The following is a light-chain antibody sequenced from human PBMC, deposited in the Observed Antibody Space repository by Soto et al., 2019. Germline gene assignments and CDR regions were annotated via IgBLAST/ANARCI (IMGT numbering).Light chain of an antibody. J-gene: IGKJ4*01. V-gene: IGKV3-15*01. CDR1: QSIKTN. Sequence: DIVMTQYPATLSVSPGERATLSCRASQSIKTNLAWYQQKPGQAHRLLIYGASTRATNITDRFSGSGSGTEFTLTISRLQSEDSAVYYCQQYNRWPPLTFGGGTKVEIK. CDR3: QQYNRWPPLT. CDR2: GAS.